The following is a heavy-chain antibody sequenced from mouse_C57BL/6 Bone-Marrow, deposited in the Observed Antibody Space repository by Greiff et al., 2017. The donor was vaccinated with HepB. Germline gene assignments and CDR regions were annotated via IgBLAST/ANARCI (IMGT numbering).Heavy chain of an antibody. V-gene: IGHV1-15*01. CDR3: TRKDDGYLDY. CDR2: IDPETGGT. J-gene: IGHJ2*01. CDR1: GCTFTDYE. Sequence: QVQLQQSGAELVRPGASVTLSCKASGCTFTDYEMHWVKQTPVHGLEWIGAIDPETGGTAYNQKFKGKAILTADKSSSTAYMELRSLTSEDSAVYYCTRKDDGYLDYWGQGTTLTVSS. D-gene: IGHD2-3*01.